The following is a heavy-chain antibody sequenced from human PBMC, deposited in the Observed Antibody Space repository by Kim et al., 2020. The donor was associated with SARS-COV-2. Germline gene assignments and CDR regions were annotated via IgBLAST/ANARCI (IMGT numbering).Heavy chain of an antibody. CDR3: ALGATVFEY. V-gene: IGHV3-7*01. CDR2: SEK. Sequence: SEKYYVDSVKGRFTTSRDNAKNSLYLHMNSLRAEDTAVYYCALGATVFEYWGQGTLVTVSS. D-gene: IGHD1-26*01. J-gene: IGHJ4*02.